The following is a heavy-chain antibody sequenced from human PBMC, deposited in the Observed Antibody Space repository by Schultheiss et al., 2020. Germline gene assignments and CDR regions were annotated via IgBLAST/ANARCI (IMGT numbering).Heavy chain of an antibody. CDR3: ARHDTVTETSYEY. CDR1: GFTFSSYG. V-gene: IGHV3-33*08. D-gene: IGHD4-17*01. CDR2: IWYDGSNK. J-gene: IGHJ4*02. Sequence: GGSLRLSCAASGFTFSSYGMHWVRQAPGKGLEWVAVIWYDGSNKYYADSVKGRFTISRDNDKNSVSLQMNSLRDEDTAVYYCARHDTVTETSYEYWGQGTLVTVSS.